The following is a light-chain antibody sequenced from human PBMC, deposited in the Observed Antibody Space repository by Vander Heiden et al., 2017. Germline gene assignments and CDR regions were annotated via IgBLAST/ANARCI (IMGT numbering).Light chain of an antibody. CDR2: GAS. CDR1: QDVSSTY. Sequence: DIVLTQSPGTLSLSPGERATLSCRTSQDVSSTYVSWYQQKPGQPPRLLIYGASSRATGIPDRFSGSGSGTDFTLTITTLEPEDFAVYYCHQYGTSPRTFGQGTKVEIK. J-gene: IGKJ1*01. V-gene: IGKV3-20*01. CDR3: HQYGTSPRT.